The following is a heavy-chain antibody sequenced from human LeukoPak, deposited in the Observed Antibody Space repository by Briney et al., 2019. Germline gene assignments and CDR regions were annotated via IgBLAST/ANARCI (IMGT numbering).Heavy chain of an antibody. J-gene: IGHJ5*02. V-gene: IGHV3-30*03. Sequence: PGGSLRLSCAASGFTFSSYGMHWVRQAPGKGLEWVAVISYDGSNKYYADSVKGRFTISRDNSKNTLYLQMNSLRAEDTAVYYCATHLYDSSGSWGQGTLVTVSS. CDR2: ISYDGSNK. CDR3: ATHLYDSSGS. D-gene: IGHD3-22*01. CDR1: GFTFSSYG.